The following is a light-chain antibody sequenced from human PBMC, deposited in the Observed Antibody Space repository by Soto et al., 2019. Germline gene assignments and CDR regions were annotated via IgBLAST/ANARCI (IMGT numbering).Light chain of an antibody. J-gene: IGKJ1*01. CDR2: GAS. V-gene: IGKV3-15*01. CDR3: QQYNNWPRT. CDR1: QSVRSN. Sequence: EIVMTQSPATLSVSAGARATLSCRASQSVRSNLAWYQQKPGQAPRLLIYGASTRANGIPAMFSGSGSGTEFTLTISSLQSEDFAVYYCQQYNNWPRTFGQGTTVEI.